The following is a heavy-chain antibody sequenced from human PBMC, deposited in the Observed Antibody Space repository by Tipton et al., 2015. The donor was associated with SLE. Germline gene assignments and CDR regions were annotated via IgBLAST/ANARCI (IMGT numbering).Heavy chain of an antibody. D-gene: IGHD4-23*01. V-gene: IGHV4-59*01. CDR2: IYYSGST. CDR3: AGGNSYYFDY. J-gene: IGHJ4*02. Sequence: LRLSCTVSGGSISSYYWSWIRQPPGKGLEWTGYIYYSGSTNYNPSLKSRVTISVDTSKNQFSLKLSSVTAADTAVYYCAGGNSYYFDYWGQGTLVTVSS. CDR1: GGSISSYY.